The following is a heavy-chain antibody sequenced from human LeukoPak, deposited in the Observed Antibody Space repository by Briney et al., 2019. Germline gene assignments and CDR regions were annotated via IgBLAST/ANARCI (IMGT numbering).Heavy chain of an antibody. V-gene: IGHV1-18*01. J-gene: IGHJ6*02. CDR1: GGTFSSYA. CDR2: ISAYNGNT. D-gene: IGHD4-11*01. CDR3: ARGNDYYYYYDMDV. Sequence: ASVKVSCKASGGTFSSYAISWVRQAPGQGLEWMGWISAYNGNTNYAQKLQGRVTMTTDTSTSTAYMELRSLRSDDTAVYYCARGNDYYYYYDMDVWGQGTTVTVSS.